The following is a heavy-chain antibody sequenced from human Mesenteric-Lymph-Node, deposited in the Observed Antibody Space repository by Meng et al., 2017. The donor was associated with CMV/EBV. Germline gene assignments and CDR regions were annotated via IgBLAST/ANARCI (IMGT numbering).Heavy chain of an antibody. D-gene: IGHD3-3*01. CDR2: ISGSGGST. Sequence: GESLKISCVASGFTFSSYGMHWVRQAPGKGLEWVSAISGSGGSTYYADSVKGRFTISRDNSKNTLYLQMNSLRAEDTAVYYCAKDLKYYDFWSGYPQVDYWGQGTLVTVSS. CDR3: AKDLKYYDFWSGYPQVDY. J-gene: IGHJ4*02. V-gene: IGHV3-23*01. CDR1: GFTFSSYG.